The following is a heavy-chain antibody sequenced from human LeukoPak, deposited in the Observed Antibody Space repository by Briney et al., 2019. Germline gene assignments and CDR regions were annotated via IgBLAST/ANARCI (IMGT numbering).Heavy chain of an antibody. J-gene: IGHJ4*02. Sequence: PGRSLRLSCAASGFTFDDYAMHWVRQAPGKGLEWVSGISWSSGTIGYADSVKGRFTISRDNAKNSLYLQMNSLRAEDTALYYCAKDSTPRNWSSPFDYWGQGTQVTVSS. D-gene: IGHD1-1*01. CDR2: ISWSSGTI. CDR1: GFTFDDYA. V-gene: IGHV3-9*01. CDR3: AKDSTPRNWSSPFDY.